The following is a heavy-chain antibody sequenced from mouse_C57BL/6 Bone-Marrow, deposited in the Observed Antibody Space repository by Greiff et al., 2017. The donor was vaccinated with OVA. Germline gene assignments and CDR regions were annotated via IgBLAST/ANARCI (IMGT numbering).Heavy chain of an antibody. CDR2: ISNGGGST. CDR1: GFTFSDYY. J-gene: IGHJ4*01. D-gene: IGHD1-1*01. Sequence: VQLKESGGGLVQPGGSLKLSCAASGFTFSDYYMYWVRQTPEKRLEWVAYISNGGGSTYYPDTVKGRFTISRDNAKNTLYLQMSRLKSEDTAMYYCARHYYYYAMDYWGQGTSVTVSS. CDR3: ARHYYYYAMDY. V-gene: IGHV5-12*01.